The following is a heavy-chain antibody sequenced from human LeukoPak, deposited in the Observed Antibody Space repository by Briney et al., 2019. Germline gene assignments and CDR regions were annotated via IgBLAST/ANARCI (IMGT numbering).Heavy chain of an antibody. V-gene: IGHV3-23*01. CDR3: TTEGSSSFGRDFDY. D-gene: IGHD6-6*01. CDR2: ISGSGGST. J-gene: IGHJ4*02. CDR1: GFTFSSYA. Sequence: GGSLRLSCAASGFTFSSYAMSWVRQAPGKGLEWVSAISGSGGSTYYADSVKGRFTISRDNSKNTLYLQMNSLKTEDTAVYYCTTEGSSSFGRDFDYWGQGTLVTVSS.